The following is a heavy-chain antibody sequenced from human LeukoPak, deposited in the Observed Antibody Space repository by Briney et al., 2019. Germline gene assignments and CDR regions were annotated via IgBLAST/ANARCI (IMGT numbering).Heavy chain of an antibody. CDR1: GFTFSSYA. J-gene: IGHJ4*02. CDR3: ARIPITMVRGVEFDY. D-gene: IGHD3-10*01. V-gene: IGHV3-30-3*01. Sequence: GGSLRLSCAASGFTFSSYAMHRVRQAPGKGLEWVAVISYDGSNKYYADSVKGRFTISRDNSKNTLYLQMNSLRAEDTAVYYCARIPITMVRGVEFDYWGQGTLVTVSS. CDR2: ISYDGSNK.